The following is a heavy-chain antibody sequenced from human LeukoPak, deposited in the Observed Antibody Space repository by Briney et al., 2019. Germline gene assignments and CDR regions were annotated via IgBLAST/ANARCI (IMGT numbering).Heavy chain of an antibody. J-gene: IGHJ4*02. D-gene: IGHD3-3*02. CDR1: GFTFSSYS. Sequence: GGSLRLSCAASGFTFSSYSMNWVRQAPGKGLEWVSVIHNDGSTYYTDSVKGRFTISRDNSKNTLYLQMNSLRVEDTAVYYCAALARDYWGQGTLVTVSS. V-gene: IGHV3-53*01. CDR2: IHNDGST. CDR3: AALARDY.